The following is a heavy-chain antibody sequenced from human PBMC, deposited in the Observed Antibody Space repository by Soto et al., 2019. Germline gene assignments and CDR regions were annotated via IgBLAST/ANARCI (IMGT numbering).Heavy chain of an antibody. CDR2: IYSGGST. D-gene: IGHD3-10*01. CDR3: ARGAITMVRGVIIKTPYGMDV. J-gene: IGHJ6*02. Sequence: GGSLRLSCAASGFTVSSNYMSWVRQAPGKGLEWVSVIYSGGSTYYTDSVKGRFTISRDNSKNTLYLQMNSLRAEDTAVYYCARGAITMVRGVIIKTPYGMDVWDQGTTVTVSS. CDR1: GFTVSSNY. V-gene: IGHV3-66*01.